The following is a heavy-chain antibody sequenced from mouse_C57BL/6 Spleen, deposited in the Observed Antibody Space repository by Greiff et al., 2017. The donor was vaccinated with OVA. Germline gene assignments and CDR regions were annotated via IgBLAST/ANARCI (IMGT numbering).Heavy chain of an antibody. CDR3: AGEGDDGSSYSDYFDY. CDR2: IDPETGGT. J-gene: IGHJ2*01. CDR1: GYTFTDYE. Sequence: QVQLQQSGAELVRPGASVTLSCKASGYTFTDYEMHWVKQTPVHGLEWIGAIDPETGGTAYNQKFKGKAILTADKSSSTAYMELRSLTPEDSAVYYCAGEGDDGSSYSDYFDYWGKGTTLTVSS. V-gene: IGHV1-15*01. D-gene: IGHD1-1*01.